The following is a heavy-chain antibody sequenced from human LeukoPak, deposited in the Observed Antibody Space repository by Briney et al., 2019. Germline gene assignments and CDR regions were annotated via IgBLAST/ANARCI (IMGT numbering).Heavy chain of an antibody. D-gene: IGHD5-18*01. Sequence: GGSLRLSCAASGFTFSSYAMSWVRQAPGKGLEWVSAISGSGGSTYYADSVKGRFTISRDNAKNSLYLQMNSLRAEDTAVYYCARREVVTAPQPDYYYYYMDVWGKGTTVTVSS. J-gene: IGHJ6*03. CDR2: ISGSGGST. CDR1: GFTFSSYA. V-gene: IGHV3-23*01. CDR3: ARREVVTAPQPDYYYYYMDV.